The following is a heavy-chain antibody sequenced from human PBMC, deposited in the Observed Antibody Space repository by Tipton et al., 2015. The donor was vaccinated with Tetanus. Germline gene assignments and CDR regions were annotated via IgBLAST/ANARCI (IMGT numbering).Heavy chain of an antibody. CDR1: GFTFSSYN. CDR3: AKSRAYPYRRAFDY. J-gene: IGHJ4*02. CDR2: ISGTGTTV. D-gene: IGHD3-16*02. V-gene: IGHV3-48*01. Sequence: SLRLSCAASGFTFSSYNMNWVRQAPGKGLEWVSHISGTGTTVDYADSVKGRFTFSRDNSNNMLYLQMNNLRAEDTAIYYCAKSRAYPYRRAFDYWGQGALVSVSS.